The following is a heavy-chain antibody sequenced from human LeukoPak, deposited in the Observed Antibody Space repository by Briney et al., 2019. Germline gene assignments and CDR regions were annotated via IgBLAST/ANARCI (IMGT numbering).Heavy chain of an antibody. D-gene: IGHD6-13*01. Sequence: GGSLRLSCAASGFTFSSYEMNWVRQAPGKGLEWVSYISSSGSTIYYADSVKGRFTISRDNAKNSLYLQMNSLRAEDTAVYYCAREGLEYSSSWYRLDWFDPWGQGTLVTVSS. CDR1: GFTFSSYE. V-gene: IGHV3-48*03. J-gene: IGHJ5*02. CDR2: ISSSGSTI. CDR3: AREGLEYSSSWYRLDWFDP.